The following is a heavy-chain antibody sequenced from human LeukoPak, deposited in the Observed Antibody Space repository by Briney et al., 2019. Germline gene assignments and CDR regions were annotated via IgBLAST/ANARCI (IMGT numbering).Heavy chain of an antibody. CDR3: ARAQWRTYSYYYMDV. V-gene: IGHV3-53*01. Sequence: GSLRLSCAASGFTVSFNYMSWVRQAPGKGLEWSSVIYSGGSTYYADSVKGRFTISRDDSKNTLYLQMNSLRAEDTAIYYCARAQWRTYSYYYMDVWGKGTTVTVSS. D-gene: IGHD6-19*01. CDR1: GFTVSFNY. J-gene: IGHJ6*03. CDR2: IYSGGST.